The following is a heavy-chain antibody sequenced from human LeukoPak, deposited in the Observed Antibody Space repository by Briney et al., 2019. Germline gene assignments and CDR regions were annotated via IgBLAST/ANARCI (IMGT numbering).Heavy chain of an antibody. Sequence: GGSLRLSCTASRFTFSDYSMNWVRQAPGKGLEWVASITSSSAYIHYADSVKGRFTISRDNAKNSLFLQMSSLRAEDTAVYHCTRDGKTYDFWSGHTYYFDSWGQGTMVTVSS. V-gene: IGHV3-21*06. J-gene: IGHJ4*02. CDR2: ITSSSAYI. CDR1: RFTFSDYS. D-gene: IGHD3-3*01. CDR3: TRDGKTYDFWSGHTYYFDS.